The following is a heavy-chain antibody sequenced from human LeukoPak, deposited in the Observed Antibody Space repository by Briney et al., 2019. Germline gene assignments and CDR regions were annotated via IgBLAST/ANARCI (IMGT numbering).Heavy chain of an antibody. Sequence: SETLSLTCTVSGGSISSSSYYWGWIRQPPGKGLEWIGSIYYSGSTYYNPSLKSRVTISVDTSKNQFSLKLSSVTAADTAVYYCARHEGSWAPPYYYDSSGPGTFDLWGRGTLVTVSS. CDR1: GGSISSSSYY. J-gene: IGHJ2*01. V-gene: IGHV4-39*01. D-gene: IGHD3-22*01. CDR2: IYYSGST. CDR3: ARHEGSWAPPYYYDSSGPGTFDL.